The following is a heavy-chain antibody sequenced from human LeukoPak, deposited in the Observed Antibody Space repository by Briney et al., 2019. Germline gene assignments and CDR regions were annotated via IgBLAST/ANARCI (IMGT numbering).Heavy chain of an antibody. V-gene: IGHV1-8*03. CDR1: GYTFTSYD. Sequence: GASVKVSCKASGYTFTSYDINWVRQATGQGLEWMGWMNPNSGNTGYAQKFQGRVTITRNTSISTDYMELRSLRSDDTAVYYCARDASSYPITIFGVVLDYYYYMDVWGKGTTVTVSS. J-gene: IGHJ6*03. CDR3: ARDASSYPITIFGVVLDYYYYMDV. D-gene: IGHD3-3*01. CDR2: MNPNSGNT.